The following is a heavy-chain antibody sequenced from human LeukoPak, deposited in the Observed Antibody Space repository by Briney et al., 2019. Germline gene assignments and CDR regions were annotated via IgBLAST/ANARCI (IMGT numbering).Heavy chain of an antibody. CDR3: ARVSYGDYANFDY. CDR1: GGSISSGGYY. J-gene: IGHJ4*02. D-gene: IGHD4-17*01. Sequence: SQTLSLTCTVSGGSISSGGYYWNWIRQHPGKGLEWIGYIYYSGSTYYNPSLKSRVTISVDTSKNQFSLKLSSVTAADTAVYYCARVSYGDYANFDYWGQGTLVTVSS. V-gene: IGHV4-31*03. CDR2: IYYSGST.